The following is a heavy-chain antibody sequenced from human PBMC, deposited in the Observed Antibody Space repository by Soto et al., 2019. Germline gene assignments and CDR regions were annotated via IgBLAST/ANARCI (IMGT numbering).Heavy chain of an antibody. CDR2: ISYDGSNK. J-gene: IGHJ4*02. V-gene: IGHV3-30-3*01. D-gene: IGHD3-10*01. CDR3: ARVWFGEFSFGGVDY. Sequence: QVQLVESGGGVVQPGRSLRLSCAASGFIFSNYDLHWVRQAPGKGLEWVAVISYDGSNKYYADSVKGRFTISRDNSNNTLYLQMNSLTAEDTALYYCARVWFGEFSFGGVDYWGQGTLVTVTS. CDR1: GFIFSNYD.